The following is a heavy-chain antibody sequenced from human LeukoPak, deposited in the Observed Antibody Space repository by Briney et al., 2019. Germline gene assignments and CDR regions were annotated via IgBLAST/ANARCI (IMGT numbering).Heavy chain of an antibody. V-gene: IGHV4-30-2*01. CDR3: ARENTIFGVGMDV. D-gene: IGHD3-3*01. CDR2: IYHSGST. CDR1: GGSISSGGYS. J-gene: IGHJ6*02. Sequence: PSETLSLTCAVSGGSISSGGYSWSWIRQPPGKGLEWIGYIYHSGSTYYNPSLKSRVTILVDRSKNQFSLKLSSVTAADTAVYYCARENTIFGVGMDVWGQGTTVTVSS.